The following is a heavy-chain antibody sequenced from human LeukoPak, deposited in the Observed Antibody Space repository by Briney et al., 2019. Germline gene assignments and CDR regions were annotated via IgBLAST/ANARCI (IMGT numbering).Heavy chain of an antibody. CDR3: AKDGIPDSSGYYYFGY. D-gene: IGHD3-22*01. CDR2: ISGSGGNT. J-gene: IGHJ4*02. Sequence: PVGSLRLSCAASGFTFSTYAMSWVRQAPGKGLEWVSAISGSGGNTYYADSVKGRFTISRDNSKNTLYLQMNSLRAEDTAVYYCAKDGIPDSSGYYYFGYWGQGTLVTVSS. V-gene: IGHV3-23*01. CDR1: GFTFSTYA.